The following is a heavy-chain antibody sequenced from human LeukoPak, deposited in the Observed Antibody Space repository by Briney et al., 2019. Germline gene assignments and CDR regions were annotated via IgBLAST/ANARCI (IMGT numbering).Heavy chain of an antibody. CDR1: GFTFTNYA. CDR3: VKGPCSGGSCYLDY. J-gene: IGHJ4*02. CDR2: ISSDGGST. V-gene: IGHV3-64D*06. Sequence: GGSLRLSCSASGFTFTNYAMHWVRQAPGKGLEYVSAISSDGGSTYYADSVKGRFTISRDNPKNTLYLQMNSLRGDDTAVYYCVKGPCSGGSCYLDYWGQGTLVTVSS. D-gene: IGHD2-15*01.